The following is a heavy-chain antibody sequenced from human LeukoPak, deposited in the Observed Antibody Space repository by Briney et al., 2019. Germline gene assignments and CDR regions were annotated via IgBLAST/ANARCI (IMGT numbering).Heavy chain of an antibody. V-gene: IGHV3-53*01. J-gene: IGHJ6*02. D-gene: IGHD3-22*01. CDR3: ARDRLTDYYDSSGTILHYYYGMDV. CDR2: IYSGAST. CDR1: GFTVSSNY. Sequence: QPGGSLRLSCAASGFTVSSNYMSWVRQAPGKGLEWVSVIYSGASTYYADSVKGRFTISRDNSKNTLYLQMNSLRAEDTAVYYCARDRLTDYYDSSGTILHYYYGMDVWGQGTTVTVSS.